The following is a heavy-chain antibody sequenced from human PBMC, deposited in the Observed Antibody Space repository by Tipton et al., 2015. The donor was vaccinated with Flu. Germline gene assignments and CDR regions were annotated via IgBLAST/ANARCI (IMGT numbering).Heavy chain of an antibody. V-gene: IGHV3-21*01. J-gene: IGHJ6*03. Sequence: FLRLSCAASGFTFSSYSMNWVRQAPGKGLEWVSSISSSSSYIYYADSVKGRFTISRDNAKNSLYLQMNSLRAEDTAVYYCAREERHPGAYYYYMDVWGKGTTVTVSS. CDR1: GFTFSSYS. CDR3: AREERHPGAYYYYMDV. D-gene: IGHD1-1*01. CDR2: ISSSSSYI.